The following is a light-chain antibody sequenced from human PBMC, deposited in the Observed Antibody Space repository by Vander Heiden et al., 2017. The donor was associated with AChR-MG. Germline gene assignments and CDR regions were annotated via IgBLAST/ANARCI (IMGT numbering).Light chain of an antibody. Sequence: QSVLTQPPSVSGAPGQRVTISCTGNNSNIGAGSEVHWYQHHPGTTHKLLLYAKNNRPSAVPDRFSGSESAASAYLAITGLQAEDEADYYYQSYDSDLSALVFGGGTKLTVL. J-gene: IGLJ2*01. CDR2: AKN. CDR3: QSYDSDLSALV. CDR1: NSNIGAGSE. V-gene: IGLV1-40*01.